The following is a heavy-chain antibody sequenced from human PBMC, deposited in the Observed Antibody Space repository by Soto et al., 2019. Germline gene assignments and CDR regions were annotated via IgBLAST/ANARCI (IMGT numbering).Heavy chain of an antibody. J-gene: IGHJ6*03. Sequence: ASVKVSSKAPGGTFGGYTISWVRQAPGQGLEWMGRIIPILGIANYAQKFQGRVTITADKSTSTAYMELSSLRSEDTAVYYCARDSSSSPYYYYYMEVWGKGTTVTVSS. CDR2: IIPILGIA. CDR1: GGTFGGYT. CDR3: ARDSSSSPYYYYYMEV. D-gene: IGHD6-6*01. V-gene: IGHV1-69*04.